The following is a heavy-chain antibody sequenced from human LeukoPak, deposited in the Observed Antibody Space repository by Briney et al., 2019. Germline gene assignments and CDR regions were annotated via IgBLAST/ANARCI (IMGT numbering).Heavy chain of an antibody. CDR1: GFIFGNYR. D-gene: IGHD6-6*01. J-gene: IGHJ4*02. CDR2: INGDGSIT. Sequence: PGGSLRLSCATSGFIFGNYRMHWVRQAPGKGLVWVSHINGDGSITNYADSVKGRFTISRDNAKNTLSLQMNSLRAEDTAVYYCGRGGPVAALDDWGQGTLVIVSS. CDR3: GRGGPVAALDD. V-gene: IGHV3-74*01.